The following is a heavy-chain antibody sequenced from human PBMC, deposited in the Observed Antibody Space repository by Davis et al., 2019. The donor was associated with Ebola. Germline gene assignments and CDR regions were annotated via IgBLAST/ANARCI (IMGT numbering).Heavy chain of an antibody. CDR2: IRSKANSYAT. J-gene: IGHJ4*02. CDR1: GFTFSSYA. D-gene: IGHD6-13*01. V-gene: IGHV3-73*01. CDR3: TSGYSSSHQGFNDY. Sequence: GESLKISCAAFGFTFSSYAMHWVRQASGKGLEWVGRIRSKANSYATAYAASVKGRFTISRDDSKNTAYLQMNSLKTEDTAVYYCTSGYSSSHQGFNDYWGQGTLVTVSS.